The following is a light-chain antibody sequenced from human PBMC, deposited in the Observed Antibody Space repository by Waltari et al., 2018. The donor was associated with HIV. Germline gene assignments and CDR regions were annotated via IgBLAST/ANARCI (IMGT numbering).Light chain of an antibody. CDR2: YGS. CDR3: QVWDSSSDHHV. J-gene: IGLJ1*01. V-gene: IGLV3-21*04. CDR1: NIGSRS. Sequence: SYVLTQPPSVSVAPGKTARITCRGNNIGSRSVHWYQQKPGQAPVLVMYYGSDRPSGIPERCSGSNSGNTATLTISRIEAGDEADYFCQVWDSSSDHHVFGTGTKVTVL.